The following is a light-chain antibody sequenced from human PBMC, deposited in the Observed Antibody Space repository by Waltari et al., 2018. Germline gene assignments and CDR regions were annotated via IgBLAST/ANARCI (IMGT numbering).Light chain of an antibody. CDR3: QQYSSWPPYT. CDR1: QSISSN. CDR2: GAS. Sequence: EIVMTQSPATLSVSPGERATLSCRASQSISSNLAWYQQKPGQAPRLLIYGASPRATGIPARFSGSGSGTEFALTISSMQSEDFAVYYCQQYSSWPPYTFGQGTKLEIK. V-gene: IGKV3-15*01. J-gene: IGKJ2*01.